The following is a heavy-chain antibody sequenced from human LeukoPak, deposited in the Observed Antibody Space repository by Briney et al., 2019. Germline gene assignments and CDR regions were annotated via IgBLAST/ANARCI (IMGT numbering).Heavy chain of an antibody. J-gene: IGHJ6*02. CDR3: ANGRDIAAAERDWNHYYGMDV. V-gene: IGHV3-23*01. Sequence: PGGSLRLSCAASGFTFSSYAMSWVRQAPGKGLEWVSAISGSGGSTYYADSVKGRFTISRDNSKNTLYLQMNSLRAEDTAVYYCANGRDIAAAERDWNHYYGMDVWGQGTTVTVSS. CDR2: ISGSGGST. CDR1: GFTFSSYA. D-gene: IGHD6-13*01.